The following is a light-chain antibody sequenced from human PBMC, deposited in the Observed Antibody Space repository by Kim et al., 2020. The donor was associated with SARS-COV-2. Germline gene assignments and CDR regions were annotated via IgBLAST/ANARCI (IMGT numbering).Light chain of an antibody. Sequence: QSALTQPRSVSGSPGQSVTISCTRTSSDVGGYNYVSWYQQHPGKAPKLMIFDVTKRPSGVPDRFSGSKSDNTASLTISGLQAEDEADYYCFFGVFGGGTQLTVL. CDR3: FFGV. J-gene: IGLJ3*02. CDR1: SSDVGGYNY. V-gene: IGLV2-11*01. CDR2: DVT.